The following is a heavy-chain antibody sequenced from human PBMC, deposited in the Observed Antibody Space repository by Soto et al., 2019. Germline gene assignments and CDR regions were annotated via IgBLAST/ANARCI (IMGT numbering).Heavy chain of an antibody. D-gene: IGHD1-20*01. Sequence: ASVKVSCKASGATFSSYAISWVRQAPGQGLEWMGGIIPIFGTANYAQKFQGRVTITADESTSTAYMELSSLRSEDTAVYYCARDRGDKWKLAPAGSFDSWCQGLLVTVST. CDR3: ARDRGDKWKLAPAGSFDS. CDR1: GATFSSYA. CDR2: IIPIFGTA. V-gene: IGHV1-69*13. J-gene: IGHJ5*01.